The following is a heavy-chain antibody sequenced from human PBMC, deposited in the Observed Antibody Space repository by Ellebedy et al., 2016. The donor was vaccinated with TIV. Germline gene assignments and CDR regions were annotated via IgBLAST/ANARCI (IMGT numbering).Heavy chain of an antibody. CDR1: GFSFRSYW. V-gene: IGHV3-7*01. CDR2: IYQDGSEK. D-gene: IGHD4-17*01. J-gene: IGHJ5*01. CDR3: ARRGSYGDYAVHVNSWFDS. Sequence: GESLKISCAASGFSFRSYWMSWVRQAPGKGLGWVANIYQDGSEKYYVDSVEGRFTISRDNANNILYLQMKSLRAEDTAVYYCARRGSYGDYAVHVNSWFDSWGQGTPVTVAP.